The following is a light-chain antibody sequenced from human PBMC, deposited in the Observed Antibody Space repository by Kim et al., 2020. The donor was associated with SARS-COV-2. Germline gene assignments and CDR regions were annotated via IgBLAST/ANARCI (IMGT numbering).Light chain of an antibody. Sequence: VPISCSGSRSNIGGGYAVHWYQQLPGTAPKLLIYDNNNRPSGVPGRFSGSKSGTSASLAITGLQADDEADYYCQSYDTSLSGFWVFGGGTQLTVL. J-gene: IGLJ3*02. CDR2: DNN. CDR1: RSNIGGGYA. CDR3: QSYDTSLSGFWV. V-gene: IGLV1-40*01.